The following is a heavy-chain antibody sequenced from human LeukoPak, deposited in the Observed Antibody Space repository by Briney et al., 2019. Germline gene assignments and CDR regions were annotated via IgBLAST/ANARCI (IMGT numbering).Heavy chain of an antibody. CDR1: GGSLSSSDW. D-gene: IGHD6-6*01. CDR2: IYHSGST. CDR3: ARQPLRIAAREGSFDY. Sequence: TTSETLSLTCTVSGGSLSSSDWWSWVRQHPGKGLEWIGEIYHSGSTNYNPSLKSRVTISVDKSKNQFSLKLSSVIAADTAVYYCARQPLRIAAREGSFDYWGQGTLVTVSS. J-gene: IGHJ4*02. V-gene: IGHV4-4*02.